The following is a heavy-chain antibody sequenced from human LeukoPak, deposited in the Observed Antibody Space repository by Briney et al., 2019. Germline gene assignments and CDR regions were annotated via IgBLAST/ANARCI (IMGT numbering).Heavy chain of an antibody. D-gene: IGHD6-19*01. V-gene: IGHV3-21*01. CDR3: ARGRRISSGWYEGAFDY. J-gene: IGHJ4*02. Sequence: GGSLRLSCAASGFTFSSYSMNWVRQAPGKGLEWVSSISSSSSYIYYADSVKGRFTISRDNAKNSLYLQMNSLRAEDTAVYYCARGRRISSGWYEGAFDYWGQGTLVTVSS. CDR2: ISSSSSYI. CDR1: GFTFSSYS.